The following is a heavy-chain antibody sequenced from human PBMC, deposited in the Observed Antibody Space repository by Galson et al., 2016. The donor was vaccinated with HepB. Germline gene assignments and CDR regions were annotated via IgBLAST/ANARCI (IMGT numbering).Heavy chain of an antibody. D-gene: IGHD2-15*01. CDR3: ARDPLFCSGGTCYRDAYNCPDY. V-gene: IGHV1-46*01. Sequence: SVKVSCKASGYTFTSHYIHRVRQAPGQGLEWMGIINPSGGSTSSPQKFRGRVTVTRDTSTSTVYMELSSLRSEETAVYYCARDPLFCSGGTCYRDAYNCPDYWGQGTLVTVSS. CDR1: GYTFTSHY. J-gene: IGHJ4*02. CDR2: INPSGGST.